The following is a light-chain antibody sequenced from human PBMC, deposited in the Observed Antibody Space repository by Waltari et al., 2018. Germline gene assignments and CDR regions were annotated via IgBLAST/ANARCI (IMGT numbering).Light chain of an antibody. CDR1: QSVSSSY. CDR2: GAS. J-gene: IGKJ4*01. Sequence: EIVLTQSPGTLSLSPGERATLSCRASQSVSSSYLAWYQQKPGQAPRLLIYGASSRATGIPDRFSGSGSGTDFTLTISRLEPEDFAVYYCQQNDNLLTFGGGTKVEIK. V-gene: IGKV3-20*01. CDR3: QQNDNLLT.